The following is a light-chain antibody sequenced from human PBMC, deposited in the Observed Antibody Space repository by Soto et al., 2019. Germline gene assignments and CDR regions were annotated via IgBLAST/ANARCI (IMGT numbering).Light chain of an antibody. V-gene: IGKV3-11*01. CDR2: DAS. CDR3: QQRSNWLFT. CDR1: QSVSSY. Sequence: EIVLTQSPATLSLSPGERATLSCRASQSVSSYLAWYQQKPGQAPRLLIYDASNRATGIPARFSGSGSGTDFTLTISGLEPEDFAVYYCQQRSNWLFTFGPGTKVD. J-gene: IGKJ3*01.